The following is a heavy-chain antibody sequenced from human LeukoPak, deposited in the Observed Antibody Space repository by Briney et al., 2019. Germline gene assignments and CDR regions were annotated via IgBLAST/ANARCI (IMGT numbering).Heavy chain of an antibody. CDR2: ISWNSGSI. CDR1: GFAFDDYA. J-gene: IGHJ4*02. CDR3: AKDIGPSGFDY. V-gene: IGHV3-9*01. Sequence: GGSLRLSCAASGFAFDDYAMHWVRQAPGKGLEWVSGISWNSGSIGYADSGKGRFTISRENAKNSLYLQMNSPRAEDPALYYCAKDIGPSGFDYWGQGTLVTVSS.